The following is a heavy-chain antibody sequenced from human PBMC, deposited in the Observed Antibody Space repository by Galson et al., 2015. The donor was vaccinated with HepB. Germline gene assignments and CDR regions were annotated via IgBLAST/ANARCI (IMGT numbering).Heavy chain of an antibody. V-gene: IGHV1-69*06. CDR1: GGTFSSYA. D-gene: IGHD2-2*03. CDR2: IIPIFGTA. Sequence: SVKVSCKASGGTFSSYAISWVRQAPGQGLEWMGGIIPIFGTANYAQKFQGRVTITADKSTSTAYMELSSLRSEDTAVYYCARLSLMDLSDYCYYYGMDVWGQGTPVTVSS. J-gene: IGHJ6*02. CDR3: ARLSLMDLSDYCYYYGMDV.